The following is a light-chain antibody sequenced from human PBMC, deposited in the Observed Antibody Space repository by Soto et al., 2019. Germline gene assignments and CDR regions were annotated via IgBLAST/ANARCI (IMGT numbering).Light chain of an antibody. CDR2: EVT. CDR1: NSDVGGYNF. Sequence: QSALTQPASVSGSPGESITISCTGTNSDVGGYNFVSWYQQHPDKAPKLIIFEVTKRPSGVSDRFSGSRSGNTASLTISGLQPEDEANYYCSSYRTGDKYLFGVGTKVTVL. J-gene: IGLJ1*01. V-gene: IGLV2-14*01. CDR3: SSYRTGDKYL.